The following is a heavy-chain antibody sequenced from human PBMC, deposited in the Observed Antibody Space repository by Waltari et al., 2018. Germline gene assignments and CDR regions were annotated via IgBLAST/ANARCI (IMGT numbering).Heavy chain of an antibody. Sequence: PSRGLEWLGRTYYRSKWSNDYAVSVRSRITINPDTSKNQFSLQLNSVTPEDTAVYYCARRVPVGANAFDIWGQGTMVTVSS. D-gene: IGHD1-26*01. J-gene: IGHJ3*02. CDR3: ARRVPVGANAFDI. CDR2: TYYRSKWSN. V-gene: IGHV6-1*01.